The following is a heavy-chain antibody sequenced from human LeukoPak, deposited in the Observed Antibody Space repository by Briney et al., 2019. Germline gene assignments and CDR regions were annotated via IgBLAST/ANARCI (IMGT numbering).Heavy chain of an antibody. D-gene: IGHD3-9*01. CDR2: INHSXST. Sequence: RQPXGXGLEXXGEINHSXSTNYNPSLKSRGTISVDTSKNKFSLKLSSVTAADTAVYYCARESRYFDWLLFGYYYHGMDVWGQGTTVTVSS. J-gene: IGHJ6*02. V-gene: IGHV4-34*01. CDR3: ARESRYFDWLLFGYYYHGMDV.